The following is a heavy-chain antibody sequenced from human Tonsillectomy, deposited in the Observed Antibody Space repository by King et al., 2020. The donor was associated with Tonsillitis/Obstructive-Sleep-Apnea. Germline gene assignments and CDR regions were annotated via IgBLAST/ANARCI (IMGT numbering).Heavy chain of an antibody. Sequence: TLKESGPVLVKPTETLTLTCTVSGFSLSNARMGVSWIRQPPGKALEWLAHIFSNDEESYSTSLKSRLTISKDTSKRQVVLCMTNMDPVDTATYYCASTLSTSYYYYFYMDVWGKGTTVTVSS. J-gene: IGHJ6*03. CDR2: IFSNDEE. D-gene: IGHD2/OR15-2a*01. V-gene: IGHV2-26*01. CDR3: ASTLSTSYYYYFYMDV. CDR1: GFSLSNARMG.